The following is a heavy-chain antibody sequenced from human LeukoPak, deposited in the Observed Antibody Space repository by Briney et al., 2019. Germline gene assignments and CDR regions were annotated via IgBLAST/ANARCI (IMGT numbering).Heavy chain of an antibody. CDR2: ISYSGST. CDR1: GGSISSSSYY. D-gene: IGHD3-3*01. V-gene: IGHV4-39*07. CDR3: ARGSLGRYYDFWSGYYTVSFDY. Sequence: SETLSLTYTVSGGSISSSSYYWGWIRQPPGKGLEWIGSISYSGSTYYNPSLKSRVTISVDTSKNQFSLKLSSVTAADTAVYYCARGSLGRYYDFWSGYYTVSFDYWGQGTLVTVSS. J-gene: IGHJ4*02.